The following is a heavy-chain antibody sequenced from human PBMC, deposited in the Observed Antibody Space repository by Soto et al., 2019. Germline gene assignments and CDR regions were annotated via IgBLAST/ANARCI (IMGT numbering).Heavy chain of an antibody. D-gene: IGHD6-19*01. CDR2: ISAYNGNT. J-gene: IGHJ3*02. Sequence: ASVKVSCKASGYTFTSYGISWVRQAPGQGLEWMGWISAYNGNTNYAQKLQGRVTMTADTSTSTAYMELSSLRSEDTAVYYCARDGEGVAVAGTGGAFDIWGQGTMVTVS. CDR1: GYTFTSYG. V-gene: IGHV1-18*01. CDR3: ARDGEGVAVAGTGGAFDI.